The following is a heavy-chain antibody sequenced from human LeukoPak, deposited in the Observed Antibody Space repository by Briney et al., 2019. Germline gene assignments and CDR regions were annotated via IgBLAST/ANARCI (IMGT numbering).Heavy chain of an antibody. CDR3: ARGRGGYVGGPHRNYYGMDV. Sequence: SETLSLTCAVYGGSFGGYYWSWIRQPPGKGLEWIGEINHSGSTNYNPSLKSRVTISVDTSKNQFSLKLSSVTAADTAVYYCARGRGGYVGGPHRNYYGMDVWGKGTTVTVSS. CDR1: GGSFGGYY. D-gene: IGHD5-12*01. V-gene: IGHV4-34*01. J-gene: IGHJ6*04. CDR2: INHSGST.